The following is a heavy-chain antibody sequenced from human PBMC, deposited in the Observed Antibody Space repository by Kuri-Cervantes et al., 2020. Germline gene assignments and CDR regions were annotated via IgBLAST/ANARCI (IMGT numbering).Heavy chain of an antibody. D-gene: IGHD6-13*01. Sequence: LSLTCAASGFTFSDYYMSWVRQAPGKGLEWVSTSGNGGGTYYADSVKGRFSISRGNSKNTLYLQMNSLRAEDTAVYYCAKRDTSSRYYFDFWGQGTLVTVSS. J-gene: IGHJ4*02. V-gene: IGHV3-23*01. CDR3: AKRDTSSRYYFDF. CDR2: SGNGGGT. CDR1: GFTFSDYY.